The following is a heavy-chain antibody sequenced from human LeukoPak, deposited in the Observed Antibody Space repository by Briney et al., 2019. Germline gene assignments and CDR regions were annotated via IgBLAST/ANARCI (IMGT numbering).Heavy chain of an antibody. J-gene: IGHJ5*02. Sequence: QAGGSLRLSCAASGFTFSSYWMSWVRQAPGRGLEWVANIKQDGSEKYCMDSMKGRFTISRDNARNSLYLQINSLRAEDTAVYYCARHIITTTIISHTFDPWGQGTLVTVSS. V-gene: IGHV3-7*01. CDR1: GFTFSSYW. D-gene: IGHD3-22*01. CDR3: ARHIITTTIISHTFDP. CDR2: IKQDGSEK.